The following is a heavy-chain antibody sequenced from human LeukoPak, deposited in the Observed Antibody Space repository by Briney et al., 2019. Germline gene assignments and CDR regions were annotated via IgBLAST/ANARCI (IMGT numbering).Heavy chain of an antibody. CDR1: GFTFISYG. V-gene: IGHV3-30*02. J-gene: IGHJ6*03. CDR2: IRYDGSHK. CDR3: AKGSGWEMSYYYYYMDV. Sequence: GGSLRLSCAASGFTFISYGMHWVRQAPGKGLEWVAFIRYDGSHKYVGSVKGRFTISRDNSKNTLYLQMNSLRAEDTAVYYCAKGSGWEMSYYYYYMDVWGKGTTVTISS. D-gene: IGHD1-26*01.